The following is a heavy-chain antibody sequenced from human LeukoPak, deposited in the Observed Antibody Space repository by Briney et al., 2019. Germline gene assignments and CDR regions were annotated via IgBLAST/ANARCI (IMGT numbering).Heavy chain of an antibody. CDR1: GGSIGSSSYY. CDR3: ARLILLWFGEFYYNPIDY. J-gene: IGHJ4*02. CDR2: IYDSGST. Sequence: SETLSLTCSVSGGSIGSSSYYCGWIRQPPGKGLEWIGSIYDSGSTYYNPSLKSRVTISVDTSKNQFSLKLSSVTAADTAVYYCARLILLWFGEFYYNPIDYWGQGTLVTVSS. V-gene: IGHV4-39*01. D-gene: IGHD3-10*01.